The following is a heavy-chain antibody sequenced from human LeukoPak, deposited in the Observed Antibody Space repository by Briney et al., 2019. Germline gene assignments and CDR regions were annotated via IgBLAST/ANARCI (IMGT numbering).Heavy chain of an antibody. CDR3: ARTVCSTISCYVFDQ. J-gene: IGHJ5*02. Sequence: GGSLRLSCATSGFTFSKHEMNWVRQAPGKGPEWVSYISGSGGTIHYAESVEGRFTISRDNAKNSLHLQMQSLRVEDTGVYYCARTVCSTISCYVFDQWGQGTPVTVSS. D-gene: IGHD2-2*01. CDR1: GFTFSKHE. CDR2: ISGSGGTI. V-gene: IGHV3-48*03.